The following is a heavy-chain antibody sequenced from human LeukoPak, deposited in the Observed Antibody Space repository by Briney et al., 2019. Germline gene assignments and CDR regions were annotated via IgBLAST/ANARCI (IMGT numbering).Heavy chain of an antibody. Sequence: GGSLRLSCAASGFTLSDYYVSWIRQAPGKGLEWVAFISNSGFTTYYADSVKGRFTVSRDNAEDSVSLQMDSLRADDTARYYCAREDSGGNSFDYWGQGAQVTVS. CDR3: AREDSGGNSFDY. CDR2: ISNSGFTT. CDR1: GFTLSDYY. V-gene: IGHV3-11*01. D-gene: IGHD4/OR15-4a*01. J-gene: IGHJ4*02.